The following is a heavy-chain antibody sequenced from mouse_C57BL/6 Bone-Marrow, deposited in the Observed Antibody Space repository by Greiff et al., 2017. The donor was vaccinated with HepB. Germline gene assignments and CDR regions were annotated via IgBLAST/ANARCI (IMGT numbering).Heavy chain of an antibody. CDR3: TFPFITTVVERTY. CDR2: IDPENGDT. Sequence: VQLQQSGAELVRPGASVKLSCTASGFNIKDDYMHWVKQRPEQGLEWIGCIDPENGDTEYASKFQGKATITADTSSNTAYLQLSSLTSEDTAVYYCTFPFITTVVERTYWGQGTLVTVSA. D-gene: IGHD1-1*01. CDR1: GFNIKDDY. V-gene: IGHV14-4*01. J-gene: IGHJ3*01.